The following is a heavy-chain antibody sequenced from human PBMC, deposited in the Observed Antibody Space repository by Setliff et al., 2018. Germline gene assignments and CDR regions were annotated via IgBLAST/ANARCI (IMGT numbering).Heavy chain of an antibody. D-gene: IGHD5-12*01. J-gene: IGHJ4*02. V-gene: IGHV4-38-2*01. CDR1: GYSISSGYY. CDR3: ARNWGDSGYDY. CDR2: IYHSGNT. Sequence: KTAETLSLTCGVSGYSISSGYYWGWVRQPPGKGLEWIGKIYHSGNTYYNPSLKSRVTISVDTSKNQFSLKLSSVTAADTAVYYCARNWGDSGYDYWGQGTLVTVSS.